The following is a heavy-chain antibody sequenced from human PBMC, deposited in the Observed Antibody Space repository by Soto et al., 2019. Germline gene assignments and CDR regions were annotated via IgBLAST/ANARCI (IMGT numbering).Heavy chain of an antibody. J-gene: IGHJ4*02. V-gene: IGHV3-7*01. CDR2: IKKDGSEK. CDR3: ARDLITMVRGVPHY. CDR1: GFTFCSCC. Sequence: GGSLRLSCAASGFTFCSCCKSWVRQAPGKGLEWVANIKKDGSEKYYVGSVKRRFTIPRDNAKSSLYLQMNSLRAEDTAVYYCARDLITMVRGVPHYWGQGTLVTVSS. D-gene: IGHD3-10*01.